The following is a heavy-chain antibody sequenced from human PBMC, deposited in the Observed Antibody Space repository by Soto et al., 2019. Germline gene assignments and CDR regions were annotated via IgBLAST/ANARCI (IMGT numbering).Heavy chain of an antibody. CDR1: GGTFSSYA. V-gene: IGHV1-69*01. CDR3: ARGSAYGSGSYYPISPSYYYYGMDV. J-gene: IGHJ6*02. D-gene: IGHD3-10*01. Sequence: QVQLVQSGAEVKKPGSSVKVSCKASGGTFSSYAISWVRQAPGQGLEWMGGIIPIFGTANYAQKFQGRVTIYADDSTGTAYMELGRLRSEDTAVYYCARGSAYGSGSYYPISPSYYYYGMDVWGQGTTVTVSS. CDR2: IIPIFGTA.